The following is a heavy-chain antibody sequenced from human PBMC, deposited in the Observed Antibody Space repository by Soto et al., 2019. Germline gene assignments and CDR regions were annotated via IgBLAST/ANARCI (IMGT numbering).Heavy chain of an antibody. Sequence: QVQLQESGPGLVKPSETLSLTCTVSGDSISSDYWMWIRQPPGKGLEWIGYIHYTGSTNYNPSLKSRVTISLDTSRNQFSLKLTSVTAADTAVYYCARWNIRRFDYWGQGSLVTVSS. J-gene: IGHJ4*02. V-gene: IGHV4-59*08. CDR1: GDSISSDY. D-gene: IGHD1-1*01. CDR2: IHYTGST. CDR3: ARWNIRRFDY.